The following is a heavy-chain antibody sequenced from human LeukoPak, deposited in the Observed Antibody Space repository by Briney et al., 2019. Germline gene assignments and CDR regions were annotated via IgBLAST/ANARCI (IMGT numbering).Heavy chain of an antibody. CDR1: GFTFDDYG. J-gene: IGHJ3*02. D-gene: IGHD3-10*01. CDR2: INWNGGST. CDR3: ARDGTSYYLGAFDI. Sequence: GGSLRLSCAASGFTFDDYGMSWVRQAPGKGLEWVSGINWNGGSTGYADSVKGRFTISRDNDKNSLYLQMISLRAEDTALYYCARDGTSYYLGAFDIWGQGTMVTVSS. V-gene: IGHV3-20*04.